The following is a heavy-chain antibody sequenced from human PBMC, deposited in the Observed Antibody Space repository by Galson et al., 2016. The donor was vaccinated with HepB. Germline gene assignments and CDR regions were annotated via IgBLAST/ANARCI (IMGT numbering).Heavy chain of an antibody. V-gene: IGHV4-39*01. D-gene: IGHD6-19*01. CDR1: GGSISSDYY. CDR2: FYSIDNT. Sequence: SETLSLTCIVSGGSISSDYYWGWIRQPPGRGLEWIGSFYSIDNTYYNPSLTSRATISVDTSKNQISLRLNSVTAADTGVYYCATGIVVAGKYYYYMDVWGRGTTVTVSS. CDR3: ATGIVVAGKYYYYMDV. J-gene: IGHJ6*03.